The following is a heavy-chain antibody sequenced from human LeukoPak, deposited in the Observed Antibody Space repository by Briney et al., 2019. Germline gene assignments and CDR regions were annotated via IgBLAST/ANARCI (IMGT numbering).Heavy chain of an antibody. CDR3: ARDRFYYYYGMDV. CDR1: GFSFSDFY. Sequence: GGSLRLSCAASGFSFSDFYMTWIRQAPGKGLEWVSVIYSGGSTYYADSVKGRFTISRDNSKNTLYLQMNSLRAEDTAVYYCARDRFYYYYGMDVWGQGTTVTVSS. J-gene: IGHJ6*02. CDR2: IYSGGST. V-gene: IGHV3-66*01.